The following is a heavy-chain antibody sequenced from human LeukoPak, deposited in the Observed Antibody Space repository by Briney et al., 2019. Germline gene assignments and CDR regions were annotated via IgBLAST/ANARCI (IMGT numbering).Heavy chain of an antibody. D-gene: IGHD3-10*02. V-gene: IGHV3-48*03. CDR1: GASTHY. J-gene: IGHJ6*04. CDR2: ISSSGSTI. Sequence: GGSLRLSCVASGASTHYMNWVRQAPGKGLEWVSYISSSGSTIYYADSVKGRFTISRDNAKNSLYLQMNSLRAEDTAVYYCAELGITMIGGVWGKGTMVTISS. CDR3: AELGITMIGGV.